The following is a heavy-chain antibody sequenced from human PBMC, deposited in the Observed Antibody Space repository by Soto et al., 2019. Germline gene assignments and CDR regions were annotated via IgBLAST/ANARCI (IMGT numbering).Heavy chain of an antibody. CDR3: AKEHGYWPYN. J-gene: IGHJ1*01. CDR2: ISYDGSNK. CDR1: GFTFSSYG. D-gene: IGHD6-13*01. Sequence: PGGSLRLSCAASGFTFSSYGMHWVRQAPGKGLEWVAVISYDGSNKYYADSVKGRFTISRDNSKNTLYLQMNSLRAEDTAVYYCAKEHGYWPYNWGKGTLVTVSS. V-gene: IGHV3-30*18.